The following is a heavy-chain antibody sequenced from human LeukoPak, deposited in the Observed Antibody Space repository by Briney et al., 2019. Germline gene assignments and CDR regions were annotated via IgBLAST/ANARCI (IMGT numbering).Heavy chain of an antibody. V-gene: IGHV4-59*01. CDR1: GGSISSYY. CDR3: ARIMKGDFWSGDSYYDYYYMDV. Sequence: SETLSLTCTVSGGSISSYYWSWIRQSPGMGLEWIGSIYYNGATDYNPSLKSRVTISADTSKNQFSLKLSSVTAADTAVYYCARIMKGDFWSGDSYYDYYYMDVWGKGTTVTVSS. J-gene: IGHJ6*03. CDR2: IYYNGAT. D-gene: IGHD3-3*01.